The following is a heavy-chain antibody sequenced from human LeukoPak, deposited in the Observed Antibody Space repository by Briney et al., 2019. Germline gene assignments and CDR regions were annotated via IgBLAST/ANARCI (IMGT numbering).Heavy chain of an antibody. CDR2: ISYDGSNK. CDR3: ARENYSPRGYFDY. D-gene: IGHD1-7*01. J-gene: IGHJ4*02. Sequence: GGSLRLSCAASGFTFSSYAMHWVRQAPGKGLEWVAVISYDGSNKYYADSVKGRFTISRDNSKNTLYLQMNSLRAEDTAVYYCARENYSPRGYFDYWGQGSLVTVSS. CDR1: GFTFSSYA. V-gene: IGHV3-30-3*01.